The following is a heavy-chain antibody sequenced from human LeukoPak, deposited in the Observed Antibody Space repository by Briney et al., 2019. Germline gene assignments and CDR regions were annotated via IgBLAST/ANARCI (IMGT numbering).Heavy chain of an antibody. D-gene: IGHD3-10*01. CDR3: ARGSPYYYGSGKTCWFDP. V-gene: IGHV4-38-2*02. CDR2: IYHSGST. Sequence: SETLSLTCTVSGYSISSGYFWGWIRQPPGKGLECIGTIYHSGSTYYNPSLKSRVTISVDTSKNQFSLKLSSVTAADTAVYYCARGSPYYYGSGKTCWFDPWGQGTLVTVSS. J-gene: IGHJ5*02. CDR1: GYSISSGYF.